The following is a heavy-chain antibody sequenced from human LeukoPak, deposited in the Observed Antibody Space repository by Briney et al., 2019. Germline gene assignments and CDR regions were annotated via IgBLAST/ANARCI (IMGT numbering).Heavy chain of an antibody. CDR3: AKGLSMVATTGFDY. D-gene: IGHD5-12*01. J-gene: IGHJ4*02. CDR2: ISYDGSNK. Sequence: GGSLRLFCAASGFTFSNYAMHCVRQAPGKGLEGVALISYDGSNKYYADSVKGRFTISRDNSKNTLYLQMNSLRAEDTAVYYCAKGLSMVATTGFDYWGQGTLVTVSS. V-gene: IGHV3-30*18. CDR1: GFTFSNYA.